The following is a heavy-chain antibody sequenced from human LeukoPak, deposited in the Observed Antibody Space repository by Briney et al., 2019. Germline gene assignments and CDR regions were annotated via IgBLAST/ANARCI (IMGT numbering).Heavy chain of an antibody. CDR2: ISPSSSYI. V-gene: IGHV3-21*06. D-gene: IGHD2-15*01. CDR3: AREGGYCSGGSCRFFDY. Sequence: GGSLRLSCAASGFTFSSSSMNWVRQAPGKGLEFVSSISPSSSYIYCADSVKGRFTISRDDAKNSLFLQMNSLRAEDTAVYYCAREGGYCSGGSCRFFDYWGQGTLVTVSS. J-gene: IGHJ4*02. CDR1: GFTFSSSS.